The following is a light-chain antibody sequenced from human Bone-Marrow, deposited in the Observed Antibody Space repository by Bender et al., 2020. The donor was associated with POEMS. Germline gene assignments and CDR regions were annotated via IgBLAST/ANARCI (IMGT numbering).Light chain of an antibody. J-gene: IGLJ1*01. Sequence: QSSLTQPASVSGSPGQSITISCTRSSSNVGTFKLVSWYQHHPGKAPKLIIYADTKRPSGVSHRFSGSKSGSTASLTISGLQTEDEAEYYCFSNAGSYVFGIGTKVTVL. V-gene: IGLV2-23*01. CDR3: FSNAGSYV. CDR1: SSNVGTFKL. CDR2: ADT.